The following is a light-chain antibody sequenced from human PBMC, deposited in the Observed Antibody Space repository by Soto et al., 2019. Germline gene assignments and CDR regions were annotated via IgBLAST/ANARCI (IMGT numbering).Light chain of an antibody. CDR1: QSVLYSSNNKNY. CDR2: WAS. CDR3: QQYYSTLTWT. V-gene: IGKV4-1*01. J-gene: IGKJ1*01. Sequence: DIVMTQSPDSLAVSLGERATINCKSSQSVLYSSNNKNYLAWYQQKPGQPPKLLIYWASTRESGVPDRFSGSGSGTDFTLTISSLQTEDVAVCSCQQYYSTLTWTFGQGTKVGIK.